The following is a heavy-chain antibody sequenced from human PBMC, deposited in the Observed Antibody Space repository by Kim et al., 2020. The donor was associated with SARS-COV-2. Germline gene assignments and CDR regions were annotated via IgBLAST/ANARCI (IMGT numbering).Heavy chain of an antibody. CDR1: GFTFSSYS. V-gene: IGHV3-21*01. CDR3: ARDFGGYCSGGSCLLLDY. Sequence: GGSLRLSCAASGFTFSSYSMNWVRQAPGKGLEWVSSISSSSSYIYYADSVKGRFTISRDNAKNSLYLQMNSLRAEDTAVYYCARDFGGYCSGGSCLLLDYWGQGTLVTVSS. J-gene: IGHJ4*02. D-gene: IGHD2-15*01. CDR2: ISSSSSYI.